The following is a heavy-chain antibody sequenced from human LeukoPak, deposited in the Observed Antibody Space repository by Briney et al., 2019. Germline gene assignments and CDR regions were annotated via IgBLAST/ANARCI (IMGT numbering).Heavy chain of an antibody. D-gene: IGHD6-13*01. V-gene: IGHV4-59*02. CDR3: ATSATPGYSSSWFLDS. CDR2: IYYRGST. CDR1: GASVNTLY. Sequence: SETLSLTCTVSGASVNTLYWSWIRQPPGKGLEWIGNIYYRGSTRYNPSLKSRVTISIDTSKNQVSLKLISVTAADTAVYYCATSATPGYSSSWFLDSWSQGTLVTVSS. J-gene: IGHJ4*02.